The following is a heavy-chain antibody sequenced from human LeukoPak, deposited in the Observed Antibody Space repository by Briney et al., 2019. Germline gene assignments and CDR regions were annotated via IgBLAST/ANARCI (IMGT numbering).Heavy chain of an antibody. V-gene: IGHV3-21*01. D-gene: IGHD1-7*01. CDR3: ARALPRTTRWFEP. Sequence: PGGSLRLSCAASGFTFSSYSMNWVRQAPGKGLEWVSSISSSSSYIYYADSVKGRFTISRDNAKNSLYLQMNSLRAEDTAVYYCARALPRTTRWFEPWGQGTLVTVSS. CDR2: ISSSSSYI. J-gene: IGHJ5*02. CDR1: GFTFSSYS.